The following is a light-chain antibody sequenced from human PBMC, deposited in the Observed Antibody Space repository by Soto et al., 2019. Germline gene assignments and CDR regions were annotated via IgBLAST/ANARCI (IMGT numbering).Light chain of an antibody. CDR3: HQYNNWPPWT. J-gene: IGKJ1*01. Sequence: EIVMTQSPATLSVSPGERVTLSCRASQSVSRNLAWYQYIPGQAPRLLIYAASTRATGIPARFSGSGSGTEFNLSISSLQSEAYAVYYCHQYNNWPPWTFGQGTKVEIK. V-gene: IGKV3-15*01. CDR2: AAS. CDR1: QSVSRN.